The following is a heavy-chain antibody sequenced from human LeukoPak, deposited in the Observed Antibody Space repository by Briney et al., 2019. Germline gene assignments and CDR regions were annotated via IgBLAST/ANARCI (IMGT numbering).Heavy chain of an antibody. CDR2: IYHSGST. D-gene: IGHD3-10*01. V-gene: IGHV4-30-2*01. CDR3: ARGTMVRGLEMDY. J-gene: IGHJ4*02. CDR1: GGSISSGGYS. Sequence: SQTLSLTCAVSGGSISSGGYSWSCIRQPPGKGLEWIGYIYHSGSTYYNPSLKSRVTISVDRSKNQFSLKLSSVTAADTAVYYCARGTMVRGLEMDYWGQGTLVTVPS.